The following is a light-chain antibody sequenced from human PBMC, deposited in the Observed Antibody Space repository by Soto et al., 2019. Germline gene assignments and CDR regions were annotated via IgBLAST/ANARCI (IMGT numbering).Light chain of an antibody. CDR2: SVN. J-gene: IGLJ2*01. V-gene: IGLV2-14*04. Sequence: SWYQQYPGTVPKPMIYSVNTRPSGVPDRCSDSKSGNTASMTISGLQAEDEADYYYCSYTSSGTLVVFGGGTKLTVL. CDR3: CSYTSSGTLVV.